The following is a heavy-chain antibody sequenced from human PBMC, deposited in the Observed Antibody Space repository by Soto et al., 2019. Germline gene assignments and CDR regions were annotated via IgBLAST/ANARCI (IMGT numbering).Heavy chain of an antibody. J-gene: IGHJ5*02. V-gene: IGHV4-30-4*01. CDR2: IPSRGRP. Sequence: QVQLRESGPGLVKPSQTLSLTCSVSGASVAGGSYYWSWVRQPPGKGLEWIGYIPSRGRPFYNPSLTSRGTMSADTSKNQPSLQLTSVTAADTAVYYCARDTYSGYDFGLWGQGTLVTVSS. D-gene: IGHD5-12*01. CDR3: ARDTYSGYDFGL. CDR1: GASVAGGSYY.